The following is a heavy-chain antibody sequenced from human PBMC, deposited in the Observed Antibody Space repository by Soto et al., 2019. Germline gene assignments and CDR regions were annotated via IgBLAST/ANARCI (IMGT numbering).Heavy chain of an antibody. J-gene: IGHJ6*02. V-gene: IGHV4-30-4*01. CDR1: GGSISSGDYY. CDR3: ARDKGVLVKVFYSYYCMDG. CDR2: IYYSGST. Sequence: SETLSLTCTVSGGSISSGDYYCSWIRQPPGKGLEWIGYIYYSGSTYYNPSLKSRVTISVDTSKNQFSLKLSSVTAADTAVYYCARDKGVLVKVFYSYYCMDGWGQGTTVRLSS. D-gene: IGHD2-21*01.